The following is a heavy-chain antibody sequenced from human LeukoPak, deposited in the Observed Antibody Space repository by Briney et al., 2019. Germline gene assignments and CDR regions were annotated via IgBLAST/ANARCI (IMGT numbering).Heavy chain of an antibody. J-gene: IGHJ3*02. Sequence: GGSLRLSCAASGFTFSSYAMSWVRQAPGKGLEWVSAISGSGGSTYYADSVKGRFTISRDNSKNTLYLQMNSLRAEDTAVYYCAKGYYYDSSGSYVGDAFDIWGQGTMVTVSS. CDR1: GFTFSSYA. CDR2: ISGSGGST. CDR3: AKGYYYDSSGSYVGDAFDI. D-gene: IGHD3-22*01. V-gene: IGHV3-23*01.